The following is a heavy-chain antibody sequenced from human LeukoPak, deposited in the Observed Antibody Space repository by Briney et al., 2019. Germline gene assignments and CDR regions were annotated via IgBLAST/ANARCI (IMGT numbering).Heavy chain of an antibody. Sequence: GGSLRLSCAASGFTFSNYGMSWVRQAPGKGLEWVSAISGGSGSTYYADSVKGRFTISRDNSKNTLYLQLNSLRAEDTAVYYCAKRIQSAMATGYWGQGTLVTVSS. V-gene: IGHV3-23*01. CDR2: ISGGSGST. D-gene: IGHD5-18*01. J-gene: IGHJ4*02. CDR3: AKRIQSAMATGY. CDR1: GFTFSNYG.